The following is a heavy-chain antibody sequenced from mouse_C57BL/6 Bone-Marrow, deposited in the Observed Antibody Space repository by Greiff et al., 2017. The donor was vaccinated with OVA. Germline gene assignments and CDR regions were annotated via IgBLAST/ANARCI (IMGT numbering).Heavy chain of an antibody. D-gene: IGHD1-1*01. J-gene: IGHJ3*01. V-gene: IGHV1-50*01. CDR1: GYTFTSYW. CDR2: IDPSDSYT. CDR3: AGALIYYYGSRSAY. Sequence: VQLQQPGAELVKPGASVKLSCKASGYTFTSYWMQWVKQRPGQGLEWIGEIDPSDSYTNYNQKFKGKATLTVDTSSSTAYMQLSSLTSEDSAVYYCAGALIYYYGSRSAYWGQGTLVTVSA.